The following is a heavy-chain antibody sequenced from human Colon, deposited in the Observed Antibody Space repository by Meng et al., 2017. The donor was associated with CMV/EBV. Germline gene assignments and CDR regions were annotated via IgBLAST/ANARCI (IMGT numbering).Heavy chain of an antibody. CDR1: GYTFSDYY. V-gene: IGHV1-2*02. CDR3: VRSSGWSLFDY. CDR2: IRSDGSAT. J-gene: IGHJ4*02. D-gene: IGHD6-19*01. Sequence: QVQLRQPGAGVKEPGASVKVSCKTSGYTFSDYYMHWVRQAPGQGLEWMGWIRSDGSATNYAQKFRGRVTMTRDASVSTAYMELSGLTSDDTAVYFCVRSSGWSLFDYWGPGALVTVSS.